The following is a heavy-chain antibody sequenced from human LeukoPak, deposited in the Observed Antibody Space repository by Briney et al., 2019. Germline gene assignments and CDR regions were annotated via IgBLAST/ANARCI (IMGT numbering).Heavy chain of an antibody. CDR1: GYTFTGHY. Sequence: ASVKVSCKASGYTFTGHYLHWVRQAPGQGLEWMGWIKPDTGATRYAQRFQGRVTMTRDTSISTVYMELSRLGSDDTAVYYCARQVLLWFGELFYYGMDVWGQGTTVTVSS. CDR2: IKPDTGAT. J-gene: IGHJ6*02. D-gene: IGHD3-10*01. V-gene: IGHV1-2*02. CDR3: ARQVLLWFGELFYYGMDV.